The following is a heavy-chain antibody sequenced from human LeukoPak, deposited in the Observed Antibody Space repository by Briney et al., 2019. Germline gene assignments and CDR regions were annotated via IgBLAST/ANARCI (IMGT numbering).Heavy chain of an antibody. Sequence: PSETLSLTCTVSGGSISSGSYYWSWIRQPAGKGLEWIGRIYTSGSTNYNPSLKSRVTMSIDTSKNQFSLKLTSVTAADTAVYYCARDRELGYWGQGTLVTVSS. CDR1: GGSISSGSYY. CDR2: IYTSGST. V-gene: IGHV4-61*02. J-gene: IGHJ4*02. D-gene: IGHD1-26*01. CDR3: ARDRELGY.